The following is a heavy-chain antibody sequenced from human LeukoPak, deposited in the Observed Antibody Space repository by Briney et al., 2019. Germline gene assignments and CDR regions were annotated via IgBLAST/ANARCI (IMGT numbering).Heavy chain of an antibody. V-gene: IGHV4-4*07. Sequence: PSETLSLTCTVSGGSMSSYYWSFIRQSAGTGLEWLGRIHTSGTTWYNPSLKSRVTLSVDASKNQFSLGLTSVTAADTAVYYCARGSEYCSSTSCYGVMYYGMDVWGQGTTVTVSS. CDR1: GGSMSSYY. D-gene: IGHD2-2*01. CDR2: IHTSGTT. CDR3: ARGSEYCSSTSCYGVMYYGMDV. J-gene: IGHJ6*02.